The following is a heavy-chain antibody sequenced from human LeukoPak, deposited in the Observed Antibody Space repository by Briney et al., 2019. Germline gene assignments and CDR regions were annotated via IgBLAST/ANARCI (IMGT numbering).Heavy chain of an antibody. CDR2: ISYDGSNK. D-gene: IGHD6-13*01. V-gene: IGHV3-30*04. CDR3: AKALPRYSSSWYPGY. CDR1: GFTFSSYA. Sequence: PGRSLRLSCAASGFTFSSYAMHWVRQAPGKGLEWVAVISYDGSNKYYADSVKGRFTISRDNSKNTLYLQMNSLRAEDTAVYYCAKALPRYSSSWYPGYWGQGTLVTVSS. J-gene: IGHJ4*02.